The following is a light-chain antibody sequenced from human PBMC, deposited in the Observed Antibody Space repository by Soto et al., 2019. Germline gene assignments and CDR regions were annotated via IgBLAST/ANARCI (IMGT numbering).Light chain of an antibody. CDR3: SSYTTSSTRV. CDR1: SSDIGIYKY. CDR2: EVT. Sequence: ALTQPASVSGSPGQSIAISCTGSSSDIGIYKYVSWYQQHPGKVPKLIIYEVTNRPSGVSNRFSGSKSGNTASLTISGLQAEDEADYYCSSYTTSSTRVFGPGTKVTVL. J-gene: IGLJ1*01. V-gene: IGLV2-14*01.